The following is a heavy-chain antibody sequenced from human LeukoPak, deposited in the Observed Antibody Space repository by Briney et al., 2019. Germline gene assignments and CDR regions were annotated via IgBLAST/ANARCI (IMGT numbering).Heavy chain of an antibody. D-gene: IGHD6-13*01. CDR2: IISSSSYI. Sequence: GGSLRLSCAASGFTFSSYSMNWVRQAPGKGLEWVSSIISSSSYIYYADSVKGRFTISRDNAKNSPYLQMNSLRAEDTAVYYCAREGLRPLAGTIDYWGQGTLVTVSS. V-gene: IGHV3-21*01. J-gene: IGHJ4*02. CDR3: AREGLRPLAGTIDY. CDR1: GFTFSSYS.